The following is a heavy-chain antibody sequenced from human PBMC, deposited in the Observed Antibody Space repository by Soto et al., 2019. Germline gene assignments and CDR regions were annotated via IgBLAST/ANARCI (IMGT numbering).Heavy chain of an antibody. CDR3: ARMYTGSGCPGHIDY. CDR1: GGSISSSNYY. D-gene: IGHD5-12*01. J-gene: IGHJ4*02. CDR2: IYYSGSA. Sequence: SETLSLTCTVSGGSISSSNYYWGWIRQSPGKGLEWFGSIYYSGSAYYNPSLRSRVTISVDTSKNQFSLKLRSVTAADTAVYLCARMYTGSGCPGHIDYWGQGTLVTVSS. V-gene: IGHV4-39*01.